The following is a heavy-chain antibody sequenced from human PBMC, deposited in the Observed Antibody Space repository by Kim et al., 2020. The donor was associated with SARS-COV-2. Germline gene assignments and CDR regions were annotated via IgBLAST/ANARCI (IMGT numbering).Heavy chain of an antibody. J-gene: IGHJ1*01. D-gene: IGHD3-22*01. CDR1: GFTFSSYG. CDR3: SKDRRGASSGCIY. CDR2: ISYDGSNK. Sequence: GGSLRLSCAASGFTFSSYGMHWVRQAPGKGLEWVAVISYDGSNKYYADSVQGRFTITRDNSKNTQYLHMNSLSAEATAANYCSKDRRGASSGCIYCGKGT. V-gene: IGHV3-30*18.